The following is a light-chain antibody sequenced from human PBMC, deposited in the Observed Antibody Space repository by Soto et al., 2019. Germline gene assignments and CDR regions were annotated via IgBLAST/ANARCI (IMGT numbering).Light chain of an antibody. CDR3: QQRSNWPPEVT. CDR1: QSVSSS. Sequence: EIVLTQSPDTLSLSPGERATLSCRASQSVSSSLAWYQQIPGQAPRLLIYDASNRATGIPARFSGSGSGTDFALPISSLEPEDFAVYYCQQRSNWPPEVTFGPGIKVDIK. V-gene: IGKV3-11*01. CDR2: DAS. J-gene: IGKJ3*01.